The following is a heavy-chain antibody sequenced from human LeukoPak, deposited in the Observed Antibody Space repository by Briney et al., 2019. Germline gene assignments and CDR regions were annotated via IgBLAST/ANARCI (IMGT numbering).Heavy chain of an antibody. D-gene: IGHD6-19*01. CDR3: ARDLAVAGTRTFDY. J-gene: IGHJ4*02. CDR2: IYSGGST. V-gene: IGHV3-66*01. CDR1: GFTVSSNY. Sequence: GGSLRLSCAASGFTVSSNYMSWVRQAPGKGLEWVSVIYSGGSTHYADSVKGRFTISRDNSKNTLHLQMNSLRPEDTAVYYCARDLAVAGTRTFDYWGQGTLVTVSS.